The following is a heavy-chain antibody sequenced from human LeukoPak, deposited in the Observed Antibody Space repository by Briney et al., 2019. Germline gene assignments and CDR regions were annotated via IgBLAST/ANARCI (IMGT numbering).Heavy chain of an antibody. V-gene: IGHV3-23*01. D-gene: IGHD3-10*01. CDR2: ISGSGGST. CDR3: AKDFIGESNWFDP. Sequence: PGGSLRLSCATSGFTFSSYAMRWVRQAPGKGLEWVSAISGSGGSTYYADSVKGRFTISRDNSKNTLYLQMNSLRAEDTAVYYCAKDFIGESNWFDPWGQGTLVTVSS. J-gene: IGHJ5*02. CDR1: GFTFSSYA.